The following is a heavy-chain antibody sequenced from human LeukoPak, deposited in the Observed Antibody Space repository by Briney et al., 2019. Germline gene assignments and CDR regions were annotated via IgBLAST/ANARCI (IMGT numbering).Heavy chain of an antibody. D-gene: IGHD4-17*01. CDR1: GFTFNNYA. J-gene: IGHJ5*02. Sequence: GGSLRLSCAASGFTFNNYAMSWVRQAPGKGLEWVSGISGSGGSTYYADSVKGRFTVSRDNSKNTLYLQMNSLRAEDTAVYYCASSYGDYSWFDPWGQGTLVTVSS. V-gene: IGHV3-23*01. CDR2: ISGSGGST. CDR3: ASSYGDYSWFDP.